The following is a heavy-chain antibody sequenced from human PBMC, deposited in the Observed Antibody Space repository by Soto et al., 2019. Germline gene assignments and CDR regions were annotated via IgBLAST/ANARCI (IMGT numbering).Heavy chain of an antibody. J-gene: IGHJ4*02. Sequence: QVQLVQSGAEVKKPGSSVKVSCKASGGTFSSYAISWVRQAPGQGLEWMGGIIPIFGTANYAQKFQGRVTVYPGESPSTALKGLSSRRSEDTGVYYCGGGEGGGQQVVFFFDYWGQGTLVTVSS. CDR2: IIPIFGTA. V-gene: IGHV1-69*01. CDR1: GGTFSSYA. D-gene: IGHD6-13*01. CDR3: GGGEGGGQQVVFFFDY.